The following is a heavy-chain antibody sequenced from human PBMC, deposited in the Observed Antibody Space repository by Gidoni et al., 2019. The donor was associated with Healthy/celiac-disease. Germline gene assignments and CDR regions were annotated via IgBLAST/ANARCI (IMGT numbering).Heavy chain of an antibody. CDR3: ARSWNSEYYYYGMDV. D-gene: IGHD1-7*01. J-gene: IGHJ6*02. V-gene: IGHV1-8*01. CDR2: MNPNSGNT. Sequence: QVQLVQSGAEVTKPVASVKVSCKASGYTFTSYDINWVRQATGQGLEWMGWMNPNSGNTGYAQKFQGRVTMTRNTSISTAYMELSSLRSEDTAVYYCARSWNSEYYYYGMDVWGQGTTVTVSS. CDR1: GYTFTSYD.